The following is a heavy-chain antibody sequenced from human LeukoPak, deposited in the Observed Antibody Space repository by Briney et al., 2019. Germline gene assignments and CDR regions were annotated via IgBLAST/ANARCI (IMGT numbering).Heavy chain of an antibody. CDR2: ISSSGSTI. Sequence: GGSLRLSCAASGFTFSDYYMSWIRQAPGKGLEWVSYISSSGSTIYYADPVKGRFTISRDNAKNSLYLQMNSLRAEDTAVYYCARGDTTVAAYYFDYWGQGTLVTVSS. CDR3: ARGDTTVAAYYFDY. D-gene: IGHD4-23*01. J-gene: IGHJ4*02. V-gene: IGHV3-11*04. CDR1: GFTFSDYY.